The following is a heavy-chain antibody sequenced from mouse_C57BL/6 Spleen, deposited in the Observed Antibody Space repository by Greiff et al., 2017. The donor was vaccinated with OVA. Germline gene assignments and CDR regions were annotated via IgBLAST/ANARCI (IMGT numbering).Heavy chain of an antibody. CDR1: GYSFTSYY. CDR2: IYPGSGNT. V-gene: IGHV1-66*01. Sequence: VQLMESGPELVKPGASVKISCKASGYSFTSYYIHWVKQRPGQGLEWIGWIYPGSGNTKYNEKIKGKATLTAYTSSSTAYMQRSSLTSEDSAVYYCARGKGWTDYWGQGTTLTVSS. CDR3: ARGKGWTDY. J-gene: IGHJ2*01.